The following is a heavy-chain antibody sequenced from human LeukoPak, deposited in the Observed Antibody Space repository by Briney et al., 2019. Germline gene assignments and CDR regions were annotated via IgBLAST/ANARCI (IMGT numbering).Heavy chain of an antibody. Sequence: PGGSLRLSCAGSGFTFSGNTMHWVRQAPGKGLEWVALISNDGSKTSYADSVKGRFTISRDNSKNTLYLQMNSLRAEDTAVYYCARNLLNSASRIYYNVGIFDHWGQGTLVTVSS. D-gene: IGHD3-10*01. CDR3: ARNLLNSASRIYYNVGIFDH. J-gene: IGHJ4*02. CDR2: ISNDGSKT. V-gene: IGHV3-30*04. CDR1: GFTFSGNT.